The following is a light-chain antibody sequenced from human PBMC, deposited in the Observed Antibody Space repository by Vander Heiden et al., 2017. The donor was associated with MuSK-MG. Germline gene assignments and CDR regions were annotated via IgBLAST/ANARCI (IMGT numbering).Light chain of an antibody. CDR2: AAS. CDR3: QQSYSTPRT. J-gene: IGKJ1*01. CDR1: QSISSY. V-gene: IGKV1-39*01. Sequence: DIQMTQCPYPLSASVGDRVTITFPARQSISSYLNWDQQKPGKAPKHLINAASSLQSGVPSRLSGSGSVTDFTLPISSRQPEDYATYYCQQSYSTPRTFGQGTKVEIK.